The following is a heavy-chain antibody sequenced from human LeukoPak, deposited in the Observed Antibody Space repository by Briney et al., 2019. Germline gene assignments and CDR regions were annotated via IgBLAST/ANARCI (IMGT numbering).Heavy chain of an antibody. Sequence: ASVKVSCKASGYTFTGYYMHWVRQAPGQGLEWMGWINPNSGGTNYAQKFQGRVTITRDTSASTAYMELSSLRSEDTAVYYCARSDVLLWFGELNYWGQGTLVTVSS. V-gene: IGHV1-2*02. D-gene: IGHD3-10*01. CDR3: ARSDVLLWFGELNY. CDR2: INPNSGGT. J-gene: IGHJ4*02. CDR1: GYTFTGYY.